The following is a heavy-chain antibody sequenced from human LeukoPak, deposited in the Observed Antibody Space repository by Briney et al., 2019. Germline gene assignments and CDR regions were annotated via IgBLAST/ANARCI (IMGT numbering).Heavy chain of an antibody. V-gene: IGHV1-24*01. CDR1: GYTLTELS. Sequence: ASVKVSCKVSGYTLTELSMHWVRQAPGKGLEWMGGFDPEDGETIYAQKFQGRVTMTEDTSTDTAYMELSSLRSEDTAVYYCATGPQWLAPFYFDYCGQGTLVTVSS. CDR2: FDPEDGET. CDR3: ATGPQWLAPFYFDY. J-gene: IGHJ4*02. D-gene: IGHD6-19*01.